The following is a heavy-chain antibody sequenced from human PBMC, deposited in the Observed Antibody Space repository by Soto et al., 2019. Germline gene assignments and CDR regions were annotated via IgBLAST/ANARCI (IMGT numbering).Heavy chain of an antibody. V-gene: IGHV4-31*03. D-gene: IGHD4-17*01. CDR2: IYYSGST. Sequence: QVQLQESGPGLVKPSQTLSLTCTVSGGSISSGGYYWSWIRQHPGKGLEWIGYIYYSGSTYYNPSLKSRVTISVDTSKNQFSLKLSSVTAADTAVYYCARDPYGGYLQPNYGMDVWGQGTTVTVSS. CDR3: ARDPYGGYLQPNYGMDV. CDR1: GGSISSGGYY. J-gene: IGHJ6*02.